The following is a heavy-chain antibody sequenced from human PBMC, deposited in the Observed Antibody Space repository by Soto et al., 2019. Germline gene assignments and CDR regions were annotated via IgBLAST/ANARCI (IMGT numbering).Heavy chain of an antibody. CDR1: GCSISSYY. CDR2: IYYTENS. CDR3: ARDNYYGSGSYDY. V-gene: IGHV4-59*01. J-gene: IGHJ4*02. D-gene: IGHD3-10*01. Sequence: XETLSLTCTVSGCSISSYYWSWIRQPPGKGLEWIGYIYYTENSNYNPSLKSRVTISVDSSKSQFSLKLRSVTAADTAMYYCARDNYYGSGSYDYWGQGILVTVSS.